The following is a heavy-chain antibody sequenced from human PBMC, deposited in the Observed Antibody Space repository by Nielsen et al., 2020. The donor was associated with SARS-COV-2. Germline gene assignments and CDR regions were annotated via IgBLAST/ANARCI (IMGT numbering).Heavy chain of an antibody. D-gene: IGHD2-8*01. V-gene: IGHV3-30-3*01. CDR1: GFTFGNYQ. CDR2: ITYDGINE. CDR3: ARERGCINGVCRGGALDY. Sequence: GGTLRLSCAASGFTFGNYQMHWIRQAPVKGLEWLASITYDGINEHYADSVKCRFTISRDNAKNSLFLEMNSVRADDTGVYYCARERGCINGVCRGGALDYWGQGVLVAVSS. J-gene: IGHJ4*02.